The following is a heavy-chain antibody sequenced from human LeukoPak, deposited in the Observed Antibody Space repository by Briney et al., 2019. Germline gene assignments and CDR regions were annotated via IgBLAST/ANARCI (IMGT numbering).Heavy chain of an antibody. CDR3: ARVRKITGSPGYGAEYFQH. J-gene: IGHJ1*01. V-gene: IGHV1-18*01. CDR1: GYTFTSYG. D-gene: IGHD5-18*01. Sequence: ASVKVSCKASGYTFTSYGISWVRQAPGQGLEWMGWIIAYNGNTNYAQKLQGRVTMTTDTSTSTAYMELRSLRSDDTAVYYCARVRKITGSPGYGAEYFQHWGQGTLVTVSS. CDR2: IIAYNGNT.